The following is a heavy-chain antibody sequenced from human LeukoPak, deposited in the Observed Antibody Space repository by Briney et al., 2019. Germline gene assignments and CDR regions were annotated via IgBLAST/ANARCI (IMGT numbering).Heavy chain of an antibody. CDR3: ARTGDYTLGLIDY. D-gene: IGHD4-17*01. CDR1: GYTFTGYY. Sequence: GASVKVSCKASGYTFTGYYMHWVRQAPGQGLEWMGWINPNSGGTNYAQKFRGRVTMTRDTSISTAYMELSRLRSDDTAVYYCARTGDYTLGLIDYWGQGTLVTVSS. V-gene: IGHV1-2*02. J-gene: IGHJ4*02. CDR2: INPNSGGT.